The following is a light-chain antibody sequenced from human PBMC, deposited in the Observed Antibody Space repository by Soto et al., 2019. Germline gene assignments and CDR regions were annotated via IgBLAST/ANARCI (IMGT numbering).Light chain of an antibody. J-gene: IGKJ4*01. V-gene: IGKV1-12*01. CDR2: KAS. CDR3: HQASSFPLS. Sequence: DIQMPQSPSTLPASVGDRVAITCRASQSISSWLAWYQQKPGRAPNLLIYKASTLQTGVPSRFSGSGSGTDFTLTITNLQPEDFATYYCHQASSFPLSFGGGTKVDIK. CDR1: QSISSW.